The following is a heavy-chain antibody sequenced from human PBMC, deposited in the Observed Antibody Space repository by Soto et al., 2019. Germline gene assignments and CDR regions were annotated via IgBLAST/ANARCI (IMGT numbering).Heavy chain of an antibody. CDR3: ARAWRGGSDAFDI. Sequence: QVQLVQSGAEVKKPGASVKVSCKASGYTFTSYYMHWVRQAPGQGLEWMGIINPSGGSTSYAKKFQGRVTMTRDTSTGTVYMELSSLRSEDTAVYYCARAWRGGSDAFDIWGQGTMVTVSS. V-gene: IGHV1-46*01. J-gene: IGHJ3*02. D-gene: IGHD3-3*01. CDR1: GYTFTSYY. CDR2: INPSGGST.